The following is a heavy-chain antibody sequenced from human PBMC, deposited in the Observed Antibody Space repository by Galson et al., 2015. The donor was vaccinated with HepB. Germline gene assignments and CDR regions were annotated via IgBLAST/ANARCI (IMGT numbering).Heavy chain of an antibody. V-gene: IGHV3-74*01. CDR1: GFTFSSYW. Sequence: SLRLSCAASGFTFSSYWMHWVRQAPGKGLVWVSRINSDGSSTSYADSVKGRFTISRDNAKNTLYLQMNSLRAEDTAVYYCARYATGYYYYYGMDVWGQGTTVTVSS. CDR2: INSDGSST. CDR3: ARYATGYYYYYGMDV. J-gene: IGHJ6*02. D-gene: IGHD1-14*01.